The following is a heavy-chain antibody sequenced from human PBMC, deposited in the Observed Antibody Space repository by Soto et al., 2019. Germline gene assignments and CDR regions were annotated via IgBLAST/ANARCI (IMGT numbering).Heavy chain of an antibody. Sequence: GGSLRLSCAASGFTFSTYAMSWVRQAPGKGLEWVSAISGSGGSTYYADSVKGRFTISRDNSKNKLYLQMNSLRAEDTAVYYCAKEKDFWSGYFVYWGQGTLVTVSS. J-gene: IGHJ4*02. CDR2: ISGSGGST. V-gene: IGHV3-23*01. CDR3: AKEKDFWSGYFVY. CDR1: GFTFSTYA. D-gene: IGHD3-3*01.